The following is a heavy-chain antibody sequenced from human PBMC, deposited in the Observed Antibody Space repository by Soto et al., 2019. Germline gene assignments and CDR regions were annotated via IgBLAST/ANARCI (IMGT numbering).Heavy chain of an antibody. D-gene: IGHD2-15*01. J-gene: IGHJ4*02. CDR3: AKIVVVVAATGPASQAFDY. V-gene: IGHV3-23*01. CDR2: ISGSGGST. Sequence: GGSLRLSCAASGFTFSSYAMSWVRQAPGKGLEWVSAISGSGGSTYYADSVKGRFTISRDNSKNTLYLQMNSLRAEDTAVYYCAKIVVVVAATGPASQAFDYWGQGTLVTVSS. CDR1: GFTFSSYA.